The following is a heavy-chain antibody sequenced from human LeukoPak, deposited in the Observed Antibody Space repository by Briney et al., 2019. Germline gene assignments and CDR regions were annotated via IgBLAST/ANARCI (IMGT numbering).Heavy chain of an antibody. Sequence: GGSLRLSFAASGFTFSSYEMNWVRRAPGRGLGWVSYFSSSGNIIYDAASVRGRFTIPRDNAKNSLYLQMNSLRAEDTAVYYCATPFFGDSGSYFRPFDCWGQGTLVTVYS. J-gene: IGHJ4*02. D-gene: IGHD1-26*01. CDR3: ATPFFGDSGSYFRPFDC. V-gene: IGHV3-48*03. CDR2: FSSSGNII. CDR1: GFTFSSYE.